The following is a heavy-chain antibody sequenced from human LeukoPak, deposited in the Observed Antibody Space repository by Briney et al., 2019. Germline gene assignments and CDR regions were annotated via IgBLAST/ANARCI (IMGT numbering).Heavy chain of an antibody. CDR1: GFTFTSSA. Sequence: GASVKVSCKASGFTFTSSAMQWVRQARGQRLEWIGWIVVGSDNTNYAQKFQERVTITRDMSTSTAYMELRSLRSDDTAVYYCARQTGIVGAPFDPWGQGTLVTVSS. V-gene: IGHV1-58*02. D-gene: IGHD2-15*01. J-gene: IGHJ5*02. CDR2: IVVGSDNT. CDR3: ARQTGIVGAPFDP.